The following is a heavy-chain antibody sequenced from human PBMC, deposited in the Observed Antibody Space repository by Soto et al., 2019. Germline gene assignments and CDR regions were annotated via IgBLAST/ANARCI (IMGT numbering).Heavy chain of an antibody. J-gene: IGHJ6*02. Sequence: VQLVESGGGLVKPGGSLRLSCAASGFTFSSYSMNWIRQAPGKGLEWVSYISSSGSTIYYADSVKGRFTISRDNAKNSLYLQMNSLRAEDTAVYYCARDHGGYSSSWPYYYYYYGMDVWGQGTTVTVSS. V-gene: IGHV3-11*01. CDR1: GFTFSSYS. CDR2: ISSSGSTI. CDR3: ARDHGGYSSSWPYYYYYYGMDV. D-gene: IGHD6-13*01.